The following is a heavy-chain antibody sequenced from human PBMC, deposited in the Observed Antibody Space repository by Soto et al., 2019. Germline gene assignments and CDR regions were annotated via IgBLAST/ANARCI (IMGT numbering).Heavy chain of an antibody. CDR3: AKGTAKDV. CDR1: GFTFSSYG. J-gene: IGHJ6*02. CDR2: ISYDGSNK. D-gene: IGHD5-18*01. Sequence: QVQLVESGGGEVQPGRSLRLSCAASGFTFSSYGMHWVRQAPGKGLEWVAVISYDGSNKYYAYSEKCRFTISRDNSNNTQYLQMNSPRAEDTVVYYCAKGTAKDVWGQVTTVTVSS. V-gene: IGHV3-30*18.